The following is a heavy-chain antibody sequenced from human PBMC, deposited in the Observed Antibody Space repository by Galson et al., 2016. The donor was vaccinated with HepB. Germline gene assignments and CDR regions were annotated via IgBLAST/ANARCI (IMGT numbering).Heavy chain of an antibody. CDR3: ARGTLSRFMFYYYGMTS. CDR2: IGTAGDT. J-gene: IGHJ6*02. CDR1: GFTLSNYD. V-gene: IGHV3-13*01. D-gene: IGHD3-10*02. Sequence: SLRLSCAASGFTLSNYDMHWVRQATGKGLEWVAAIGTAGDTYYLDSVEGRFTISRENAKNSLYIEMNSLRAGDTAVYYCARGTLSRFMFYYYGMTSGAKGPRSPSP.